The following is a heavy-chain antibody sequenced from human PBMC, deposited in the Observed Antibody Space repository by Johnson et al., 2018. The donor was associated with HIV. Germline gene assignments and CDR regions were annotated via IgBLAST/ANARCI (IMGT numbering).Heavy chain of an antibody. CDR1: GFTFSSYW. Sequence: VQLVESGGGLVQPGGSLILSCAASGFTFSSYWMHWVRQAPGKGLVWVSRISSDGSSTYYADSVKGRFTISRDNAKNTMFVQMTSLRAEDTAVYYCARSGPNWAFDFWGQGTMLTVSS. CDR3: ARSGPNWAFDF. V-gene: IGHV3-74*01. CDR2: ISSDGSST. J-gene: IGHJ3*01. D-gene: IGHD1-1*01.